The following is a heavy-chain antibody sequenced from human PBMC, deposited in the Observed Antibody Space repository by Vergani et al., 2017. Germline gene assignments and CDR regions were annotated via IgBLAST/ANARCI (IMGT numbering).Heavy chain of an antibody. D-gene: IGHD6-6*01. CDR1: GCPISSYY. CDR3: ATISIAAQDAFDI. CDR2: IYYSGST. J-gene: IGHJ3*02. V-gene: IGHV4-59*01. Sequence: QVQLQESGPGLVKPSETLSLTCTVSGCPISSYYWRWIRQPPGKGREWIGYIYYSGSTNYNPSLKSLVTISVDTYKNQFALKLSSVTAADTAVYYCATISIAAQDAFDIWGQGTMVTVSS.